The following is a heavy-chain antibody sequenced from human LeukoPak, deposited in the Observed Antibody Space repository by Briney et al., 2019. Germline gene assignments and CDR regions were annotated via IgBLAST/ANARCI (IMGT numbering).Heavy chain of an antibody. V-gene: IGHV1-2*02. D-gene: IGHD6-19*01. Sequence: ASVKVSCKASGYTFTVYYMHWVRQAPGQGGEWMGWINPNSGGPNYAQKFQGRVTMTRDTSITTAYMELSRLRSDDTAVYYCAREEGSGCYDSWGQGTRLTVSS. CDR2: INPNSGGP. CDR3: AREEGSGCYDS. J-gene: IGHJ4*02. CDR1: GYTFTVYY.